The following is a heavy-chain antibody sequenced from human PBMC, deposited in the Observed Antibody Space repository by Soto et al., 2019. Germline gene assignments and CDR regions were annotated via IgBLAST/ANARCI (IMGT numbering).Heavy chain of an antibody. V-gene: IGHV3-30*18. J-gene: IGHJ6*02. Sequence: QVQLVESGGGVVQPGRSLRLSCAASGFTFSSYGMYWVRQAPGKGLEWVAVISYDGSNKYYADSVKGRFTISRDNSKNTLYLQMNSLRAEDTAVYYCAKNTKMVRGVDTYYYYGMDVWGQGTTVTVSS. CDR3: AKNTKMVRGVDTYYYYGMDV. D-gene: IGHD3-10*01. CDR2: ISYDGSNK. CDR1: GFTFSSYG.